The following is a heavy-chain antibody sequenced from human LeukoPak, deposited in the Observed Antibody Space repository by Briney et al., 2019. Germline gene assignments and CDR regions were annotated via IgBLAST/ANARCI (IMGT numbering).Heavy chain of an antibody. CDR3: ARDPRNRSRGGGFDP. CDR1: GFTFSSYS. Sequence: GGSLRLSCAASGFTFSSYSMNWVRQAPGKGLEWVSSISSSSSYIYYADSVKGRFTISRDNAKNSLNLQMNSLRAEDTAVYYCARDPRNRSRGGGFDPWGQGTLVTVSS. V-gene: IGHV3-21*01. D-gene: IGHD3-10*01. J-gene: IGHJ5*02. CDR2: ISSSSSYI.